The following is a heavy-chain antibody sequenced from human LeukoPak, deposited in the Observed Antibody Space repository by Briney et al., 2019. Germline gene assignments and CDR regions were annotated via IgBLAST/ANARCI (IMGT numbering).Heavy chain of an antibody. J-gene: IGHJ6*02. CDR1: GFTFSSYA. Sequence: GGSLRLSCAASGFTFSSYAMSWVRQAPGKGLEWVSAIRSGDSSTYYADSVKGRFTISRDNSKNTLYLQMNSLRAEDTAVYYCARVDYDNPYGMDVWGQGTTVTVSS. CDR2: IRSGDSST. CDR3: ARVDYDNPYGMDV. V-gene: IGHV3-23*01. D-gene: IGHD3-22*01.